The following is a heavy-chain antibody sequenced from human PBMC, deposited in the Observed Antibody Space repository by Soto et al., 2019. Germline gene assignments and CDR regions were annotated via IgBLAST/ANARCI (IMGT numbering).Heavy chain of an antibody. V-gene: IGHV3-48*03. CDR1: GFTFSSYE. CDR2: ISSSGSTI. D-gene: IGHD3-22*01. J-gene: IGHJ6*02. CDR3: ARAPRYYYDSSGLSYGMDV. Sequence: GGSLRLSCAASGFTFSSYEMNWVRQAPGKGLEWVSYISSSGSTIYYADSVKGRFTISRDNAKNSLYLQMNSLRAEDTAVYYCARAPRYYYDSSGLSYGMDVWCQGTTVTVSS.